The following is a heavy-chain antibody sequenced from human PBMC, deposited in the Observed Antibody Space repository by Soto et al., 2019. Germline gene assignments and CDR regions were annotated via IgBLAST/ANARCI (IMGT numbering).Heavy chain of an antibody. J-gene: IGHJ4*02. CDR1: GYTFNTYF. V-gene: IGHV1-18*01. D-gene: IGHD2-2*01. CDR2: ISPYNGNT. Sequence: HVQLVQSGGELKKPGASVKVSCNTSGYTFNTYFISWVRQAPGQGLEWMGWISPYNGNTKYGEKFQGRVTMTTDTFTMTAYMELRNLRFDDTAVYYCARDTSNSFDYWGQGTLVTVSS. CDR3: ARDTSNSFDY.